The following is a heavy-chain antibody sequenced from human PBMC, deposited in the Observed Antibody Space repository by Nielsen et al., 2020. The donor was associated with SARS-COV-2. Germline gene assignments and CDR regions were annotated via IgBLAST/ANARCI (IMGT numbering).Heavy chain of an antibody. CDR2: FDPEDGET. D-gene: IGHD5-24*01. CDR3: ARSWRVVVMAFLDY. V-gene: IGHV1-24*01. CDR1: GYTLTELS. Sequence: ASVKVSCKVSGYTLTELSMHWVRQAPGKGLEWMGGFDPEDGETIYAQKFQGRVTMTEDTSTDTAYMELSSLRSEDTAVYYCARSWRVVVMAFLDYWGQGTLVTVSS. J-gene: IGHJ4*02.